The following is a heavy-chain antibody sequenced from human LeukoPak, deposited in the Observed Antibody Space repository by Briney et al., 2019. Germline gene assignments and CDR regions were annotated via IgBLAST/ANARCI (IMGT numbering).Heavy chain of an antibody. Sequence: GGSLGLSCAASGFTFSSYWLSWVRQAPGKGLEWVANIKQDGSEKYYVDSVKGRFTISRDNAKNSLYLQMYSLRAEDTAVYYCARGLIDDYGDYGDYFDYWGQGTLVTVSS. CDR1: GFTFSSYW. J-gene: IGHJ4*02. D-gene: IGHD4-17*01. V-gene: IGHV3-7*01. CDR2: IKQDGSEK. CDR3: ARGLIDDYGDYGDYFDY.